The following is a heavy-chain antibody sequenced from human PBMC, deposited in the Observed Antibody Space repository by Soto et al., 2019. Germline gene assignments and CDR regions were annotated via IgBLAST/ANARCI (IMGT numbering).Heavy chain of an antibody. CDR1: GGSISSSNYY. V-gene: IGHV4-39*07. J-gene: IGHJ4*02. CDR3: ARAPKVSGSSQTRPDF. Sequence: SETLSLTCTVSGGSISSSNYYWGWIRQPPGKGLEWIGEISQSGNTNYSPSLKSRVSISIDTSMKQFSLNLASVSAADTAVYYCARAPKVSGSSQTRPDFWGQGTLVTVSS. CDR2: ISQSGNT. D-gene: IGHD6-6*01.